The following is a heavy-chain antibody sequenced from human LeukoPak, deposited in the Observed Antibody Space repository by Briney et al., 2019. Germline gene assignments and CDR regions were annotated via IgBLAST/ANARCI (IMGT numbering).Heavy chain of an antibody. CDR2: ISSSSSYI. Sequence: GGSLRLSCVASGFTFSNFAMSWVRQAPGKGLEWVSSISSSSSYIYYADSVKGRFTISRDNAKNSLYLQMNSLRAEDTAVYYCASSLYTLRNTYYYDSSGYIDYWGQGTLVTVSS. CDR1: GFTFSNFA. V-gene: IGHV3-21*01. D-gene: IGHD3-22*01. CDR3: ASSLYTLRNTYYYDSSGYIDY. J-gene: IGHJ4*02.